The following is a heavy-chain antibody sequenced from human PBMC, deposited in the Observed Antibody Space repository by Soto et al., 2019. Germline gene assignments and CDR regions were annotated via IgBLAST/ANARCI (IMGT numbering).Heavy chain of an antibody. CDR2: MSSSSSYI. CDR3: ERASGRINMGRGVIMLLDFYGVGV. CDR1: GFTFSSHR. Sequence: EMQLVESGGGLVKPGGSLRLSCAASGFTFSSHRMNGVRQAPGKGLEWVSSMSSSSSYIYYEASVKGRFTSSRETATNSLYLQMNSLRAEDTAVYYCERASGRINMGRGVIMLLDFYGVGVLGQGTTVTVSS. D-gene: IGHD3-10*01. V-gene: IGHV3-21*01. J-gene: IGHJ6*02.